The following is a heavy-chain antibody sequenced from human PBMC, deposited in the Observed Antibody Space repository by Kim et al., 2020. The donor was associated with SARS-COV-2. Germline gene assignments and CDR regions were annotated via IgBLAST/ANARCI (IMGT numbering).Heavy chain of an antibody. CDR2: TYYRSKWYN. J-gene: IGHJ4*02. Sequence: SQTLSLTCDISGDSVSSNSAAWNWIRQSPSRGLEWLGRTYYRSKWYNDYAVSVKSRITINSDTSKNQFSLQLNSVTPEDTAVYYCARDGRSGYSGYDAGPLDYWGQGSLVTISS. CDR3: ARDGRSGYSGYDAGPLDY. D-gene: IGHD5-12*01. V-gene: IGHV6-1*01. CDR1: GDSVSSNSAA.